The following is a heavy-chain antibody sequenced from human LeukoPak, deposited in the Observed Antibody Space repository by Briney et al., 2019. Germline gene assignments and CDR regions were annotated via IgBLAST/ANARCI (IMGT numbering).Heavy chain of an antibody. D-gene: IGHD3-10*01. CDR1: GYTFTGYY. CDR2: INPNSGGT. CDR3: ARAPSTRLLWFGELSSRLFDY. J-gene: IGHJ4*02. Sequence: ASVKVSCKASGYTFTGYYMHWERQAPGQGLEWMGWINPNSGGTNYAQKFQGRVTMTRDTSISTAYMELSRLRSDDTAVYYCARAPSTRLLWFGELSSRLFDYWGQGTLVTVSS. V-gene: IGHV1-2*02.